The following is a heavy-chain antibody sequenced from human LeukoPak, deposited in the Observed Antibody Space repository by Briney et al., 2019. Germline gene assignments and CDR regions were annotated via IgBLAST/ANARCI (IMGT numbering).Heavy chain of an antibody. CDR2: IYYSGST. CDR1: GGSISTFY. Sequence: DPSETLSLTCTVSGGSISTFYWNWIRQPPGKGLEWIGYIYYSGSTNYNPSLKSRVSMAVDTSKNQFSLRLSSVAAADTAAYYCARRAGGGNAGYFDYWGQGILVTVSS. J-gene: IGHJ4*02. D-gene: IGHD4-23*01. CDR3: ARRAGGGNAGYFDY. V-gene: IGHV4-59*01.